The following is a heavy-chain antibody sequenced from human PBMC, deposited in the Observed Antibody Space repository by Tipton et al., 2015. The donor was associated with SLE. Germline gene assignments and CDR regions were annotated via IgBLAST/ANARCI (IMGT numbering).Heavy chain of an antibody. D-gene: IGHD1-26*01. V-gene: IGHV3-11*01. CDR1: GFTFSDYY. CDR2: ISSSGSTI. J-gene: IGHJ4*02. Sequence: GSLRLSCAASGFTFSDYYMSWIRQAPGKGLEWVSYISSSGSTIYYADSVKGRFTISRDNAKNSLYLQMNSLRAEDTAVYYCARPSRTKWAAPPFDYWGQGTLVTVSS. CDR3: ARPSRTKWAAPPFDY.